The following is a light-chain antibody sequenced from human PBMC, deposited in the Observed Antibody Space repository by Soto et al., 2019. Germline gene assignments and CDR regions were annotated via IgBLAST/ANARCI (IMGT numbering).Light chain of an antibody. J-gene: IGKJ1*01. Sequence: DIQMTQSPSTLSASVGDRVTITCRASQSISSWLAWYQQKPGKAPKLLIYDASSLESGVPSRFSGSGSGTEFTHTLSSLQPDDFATYYCQLYNRTPWTFGQWTKVEIK. CDR1: QSISSW. V-gene: IGKV1-5*01. CDR2: DAS. CDR3: QLYNRTPWT.